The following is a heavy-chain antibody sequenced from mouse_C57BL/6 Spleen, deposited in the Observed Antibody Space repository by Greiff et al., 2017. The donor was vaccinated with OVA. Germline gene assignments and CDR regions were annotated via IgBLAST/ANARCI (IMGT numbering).Heavy chain of an antibody. CDR2: IDPNSGGN. J-gene: IGHJ4*01. V-gene: IGHV1-72*01. CDR3: ASSDGYPDYAMDD. D-gene: IGHD2-3*01. Sequence: VQLQQPGAELVKPGASVKLSCKASGYTFTSYWMHWVKQRPGRGLEWIGRIDPNSGGNKYNEKFKSKATLTVDKPSSTAYMQRSSLTSEDSAVVDCASSDGYPDYAMDDWGQGTSVTVSS. CDR1: GYTFTSYW.